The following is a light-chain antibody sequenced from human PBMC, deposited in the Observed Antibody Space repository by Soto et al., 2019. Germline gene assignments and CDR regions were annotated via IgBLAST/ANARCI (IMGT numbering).Light chain of an antibody. Sequence: EIVLTQSPGTLSLSPGERATVSCRASQSVNNNYLAWYQQIPGQAPRLLIHGAFSRATGIPARFSGRGSGTEFTLTISRLEPEDFAVYYCQHYGSSVWTFGQGTKVEIK. CDR3: QHYGSSVWT. V-gene: IGKV3-20*01. CDR1: QSVNNNY. CDR2: GAF. J-gene: IGKJ1*01.